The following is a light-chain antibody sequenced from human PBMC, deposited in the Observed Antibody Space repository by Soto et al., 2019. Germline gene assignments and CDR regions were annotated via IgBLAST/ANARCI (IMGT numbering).Light chain of an antibody. Sequence: QSALTQPASVSGSPGQSITISCTGTSSDIGGYDYVSWYQQYPGKVPKLMIYDVTNRASRVPSRFSASKSGDTASLTISGLQAEDEADYYCSSYTSTSTLVVFGGGTKLTVL. CDR1: SSDIGGYDY. CDR3: SSYTSTSTLVV. J-gene: IGLJ2*01. CDR2: DVT. V-gene: IGLV2-14*01.